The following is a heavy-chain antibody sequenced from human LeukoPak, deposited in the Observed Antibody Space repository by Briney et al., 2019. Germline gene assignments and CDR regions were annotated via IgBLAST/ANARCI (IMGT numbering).Heavy chain of an antibody. Sequence: ASVTVSFKGSGYTFTKYVVHWVGQAPGQRGEWMGWINAGNGETKYLQNFQGRVTIARDTSASTAYMELSSLTSEDTALYYCARDDCGDTCYPGGYWGQGTLVTVSS. CDR1: GYTFTKYV. CDR3: ARDDCGDTCYPGGY. V-gene: IGHV1-3*01. J-gene: IGHJ4*02. CDR2: INAGNGET. D-gene: IGHD2-21*01.